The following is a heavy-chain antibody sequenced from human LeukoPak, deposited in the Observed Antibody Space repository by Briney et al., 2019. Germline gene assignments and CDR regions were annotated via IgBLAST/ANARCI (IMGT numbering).Heavy chain of an antibody. CDR3: ARAGLYGSSWYDAFDI. Sequence: SETLSLTCAVYGGSFSGYYWGWIRQPPGKGLEWIGEINHSGSTNYNPSLKSRVTISVDTSKNQFSLKLSSVTAADTAVYYCARAGLYGSSWYDAFDIWGQGTMVTVSS. CDR2: INHSGST. J-gene: IGHJ3*02. D-gene: IGHD6-13*01. CDR1: GGSFSGYY. V-gene: IGHV4-34*01.